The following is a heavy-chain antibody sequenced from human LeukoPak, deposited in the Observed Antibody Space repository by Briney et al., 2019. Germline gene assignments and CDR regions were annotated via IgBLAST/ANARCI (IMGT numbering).Heavy chain of an antibody. V-gene: IGHV3-74*01. Sequence: GGSLRLSCAASGFTFSSYSMNWVRQAPGKGLVWVSRIKGDGSSISYADSVEGRFTISRGNAKNTVYLQMNSLRAEDTAVYYCARGGLFAYYLDYWGQGTLVTVSS. CDR3: ARGGLFAYYLDY. J-gene: IGHJ4*02. D-gene: IGHD3-10*02. CDR1: GFTFSSYS. CDR2: IKGDGSSI.